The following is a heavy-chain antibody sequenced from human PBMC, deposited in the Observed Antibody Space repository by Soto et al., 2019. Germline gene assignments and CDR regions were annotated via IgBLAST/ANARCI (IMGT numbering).Heavy chain of an antibody. CDR2: ISYDGGNI. CDR3: AKGILSATIGPYAMDV. V-gene: IGHV3-30*18. CDR1: GFAFRSYA. Sequence: QVQLVESGGGVVQPGASLRLSCEASGFAFRSYAMHWVRQAPSKGLEWVGVISYDGGNIYYADSVKGRFTISRDNSKNTLYVQVNSLRPEDTAVYYCAKGILSATIGPYAMDVWGQGTTVTVSS. D-gene: IGHD3-16*01. J-gene: IGHJ6*01.